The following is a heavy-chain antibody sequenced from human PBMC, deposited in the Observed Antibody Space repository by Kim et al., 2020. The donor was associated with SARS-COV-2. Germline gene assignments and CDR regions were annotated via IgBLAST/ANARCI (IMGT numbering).Heavy chain of an antibody. CDR2: INHSGST. D-gene: IGHD6-13*01. CDR3: ARGTIYSSSWYRY. V-gene: IGHV4-34*01. J-gene: IGHJ4*02. Sequence: SETLSLTCAVYGGSFSGYYWSWIRQPPGKGLEWIGEINHSGSTNYNPSLKSRVTISVDTSKNQFSLKLSSVTAADTAVYYCARGTIYSSSWYRYWGQGTLVTVSS. CDR1: GGSFSGYY.